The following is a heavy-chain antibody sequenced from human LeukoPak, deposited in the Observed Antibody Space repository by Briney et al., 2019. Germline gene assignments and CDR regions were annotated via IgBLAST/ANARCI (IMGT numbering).Heavy chain of an antibody. J-gene: IGHJ4*02. CDR1: GYTFTDYY. D-gene: IGHD3-16*01. CDR3: AKIGIFGGHWDFDS. CDR2: VDARNGAT. V-gene: IGHV1-2*02. Sequence: ASVRVSCKPSGYTFTDYYTHWGRQAPGRGLWWMGWVDARNGATKYAQHFQGRVTMARDTSISTAYMELRSLTSDDAAIYYCAKIGIFGGHWDFDSWGPGTLVSVSS.